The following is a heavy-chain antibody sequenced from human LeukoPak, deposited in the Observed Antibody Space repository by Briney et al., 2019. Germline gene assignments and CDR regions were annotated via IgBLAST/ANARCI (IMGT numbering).Heavy chain of an antibody. CDR1: GFTFSSYA. V-gene: IGHV3-30-3*01. CDR2: ISYDGSKK. J-gene: IGHJ4*02. D-gene: IGHD6-19*01. Sequence: GRSLRLSCAASGFTFSSYAMQWVRQAPGKGLEWVAVISYDGSKKDYADSVKGRFTISRDNSKNTLYLQMNSLRAEDTAVYYCARDGGIAVAGTFDYWGQGTLVTVSS. CDR3: ARDGGIAVAGTFDY.